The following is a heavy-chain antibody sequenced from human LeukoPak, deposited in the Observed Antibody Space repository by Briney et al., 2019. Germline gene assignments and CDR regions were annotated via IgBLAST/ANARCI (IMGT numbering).Heavy chain of an antibody. J-gene: IGHJ4*02. D-gene: IGHD6-19*01. V-gene: IGHV3-30*18. CDR3: AKADPSSGLDY. CDR1: GFTFSSYS. Sequence: PGGSLRLSCAASGFTFSSYSMHWVRQAPGKGLEWVAVISYDGSNKYYADSVKGRFTISRDNSKNTLYLQMNSLRAEDTAVYYCAKADPSSGLDYWGQGTLVTVSS. CDR2: ISYDGSNK.